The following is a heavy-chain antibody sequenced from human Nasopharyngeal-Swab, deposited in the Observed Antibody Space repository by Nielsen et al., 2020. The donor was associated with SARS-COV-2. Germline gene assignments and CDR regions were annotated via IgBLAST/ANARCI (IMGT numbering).Heavy chain of an antibody. D-gene: IGHD3-10*01. CDR2: ISASGGST. CDR3: AKDDVVRGDAFDF. J-gene: IGHJ3*01. CDR1: GFTFSIYA. Sequence: GESLKISCAASGFTFSIYAMAWVRRAPGRGLEWVSAISASGGSTYYRNSVKGRFSISRDNSKNTLFLQMNSLTVDDTALYYCAKDDVVRGDAFDFWGQGTMVTVSS. V-gene: IGHV3-23*01.